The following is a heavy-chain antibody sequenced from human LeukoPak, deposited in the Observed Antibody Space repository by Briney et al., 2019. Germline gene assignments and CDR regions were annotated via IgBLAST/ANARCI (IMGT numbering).Heavy chain of an antibody. CDR1: GFTVSSNY. CDR2: IYSGGST. V-gene: IGHV3-66*01. CDR3: AREVVGDTGWFDP. Sequence: GGSLRLSCAASGFTVSSNYMSWVRQAPGKGLEWVSVIYSGGSTYYADSVKGRFTISRDNSKNTLYLQMNSLRAEDTAVYYCAREVVGDTGWFDPWGQGTLVTVSS. D-gene: IGHD1-26*01. J-gene: IGHJ5*02.